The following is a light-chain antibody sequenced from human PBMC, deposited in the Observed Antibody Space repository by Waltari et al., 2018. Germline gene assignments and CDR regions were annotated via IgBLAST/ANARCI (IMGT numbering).Light chain of an antibody. J-gene: IGKJ1*01. CDR3: QQYSTYSLWA. V-gene: IGKV1-5*03. Sequence: DIQMTQPPSTLSASIGDRVTITCRASQNISRWLAWYQQQPGKAPNLLIYKTSSLQSGVPSRVSGSGSMTGFTLTISSLQPWEFATYYCQQYSTYSLWAFGQGTKVENK. CDR2: KTS. CDR1: QNISRW.